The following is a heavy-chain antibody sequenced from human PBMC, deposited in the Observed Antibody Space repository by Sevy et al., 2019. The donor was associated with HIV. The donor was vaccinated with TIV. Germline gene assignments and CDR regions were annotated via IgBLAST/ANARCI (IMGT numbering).Heavy chain of an antibody. CDR2: ISSGGTTI. CDR1: GFTFSSSE. V-gene: IGHV3-48*03. J-gene: IGHJ4*02. Sequence: GGSLRLSCAASGFTFSSSEMNWVRQSPGKGLEWLSYISSGGTTIHYADSVKGRFTISRDNAKNSLYLQMNSLGAEDTAVYYCARDGAHSSTYYVDYWGQGTLVTVSS. CDR3: ARDGAHSSTYYVDY. D-gene: IGHD6-13*01.